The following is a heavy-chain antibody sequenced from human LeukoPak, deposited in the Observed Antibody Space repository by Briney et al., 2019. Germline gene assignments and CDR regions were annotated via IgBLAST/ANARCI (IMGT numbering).Heavy chain of an antibody. V-gene: IGHV3-23*01. D-gene: IGHD6-13*01. CDR2: ISGSGGST. CDR3: AKIAAAVLGYFDY. CDR1: GLTFSSYA. J-gene: IGHJ4*02. Sequence: GGSLRLSCAASGLTFSSYAMSWVRQAPGKGLDWVSSISGSGGSTYYADSVKGRFTISRDNSKNTLYLQMNSLRAEDTAVYYCAKIAAAVLGYFDYWGQGTLVTVSS.